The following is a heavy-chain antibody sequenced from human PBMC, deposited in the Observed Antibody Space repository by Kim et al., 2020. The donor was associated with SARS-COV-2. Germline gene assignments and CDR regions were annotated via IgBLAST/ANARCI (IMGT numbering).Heavy chain of an antibody. CDR1: GYTLTELS. Sequence: ASVKVSCKVSGYTLTELSMHWVRQAPGKGLEWMGGFDPEDGETIYAQKFQGRVTMTEDTSTYTAYMELSSLRSEDTAVYYCATDRRGSYLYAFDIWGQGTMVTVSS. V-gene: IGHV1-24*01. CDR2: FDPEDGET. D-gene: IGHD1-26*01. CDR3: ATDRRGSYLYAFDI. J-gene: IGHJ3*02.